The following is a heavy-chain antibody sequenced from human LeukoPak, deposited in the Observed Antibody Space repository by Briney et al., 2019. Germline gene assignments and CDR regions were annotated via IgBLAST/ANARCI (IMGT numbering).Heavy chain of an antibody. CDR1: GGSFSGYY. CDR3: ARVPSSFWSGYYYYYYGMDV. J-gene: IGHJ6*02. V-gene: IGHV4-34*01. CDR2: INHSGST. Sequence: KASETLSLTCAVYGGSFSGYYWSWIRQPPGKGLEWIGEINHSGSTNYNPSLKSRVTISVDTSKNQFSLKLSSVTAADTAVYYCARVPSSFWSGYYYYYYGMDVWGQGTTVTVSS. D-gene: IGHD3-3*01.